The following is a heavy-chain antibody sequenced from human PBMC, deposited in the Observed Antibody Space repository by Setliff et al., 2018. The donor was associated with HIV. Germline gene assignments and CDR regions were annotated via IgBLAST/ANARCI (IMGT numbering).Heavy chain of an antibody. J-gene: IGHJ2*01. Sequence: SETLSLTCTVSDDPINSFYWSWIRQPPGKGLEWIGYIYTSGSTNYNPSLEGRVTISVDTSKNQFSLKLSSVTAADTAVYYCARPSAGGGYNYWYFDLWGRGTLVTVS. CDR2: IYTSGST. CDR1: DDPINSFY. CDR3: ARPSAGGGYNYWYFDL. V-gene: IGHV4-4*09. D-gene: IGHD5-12*01.